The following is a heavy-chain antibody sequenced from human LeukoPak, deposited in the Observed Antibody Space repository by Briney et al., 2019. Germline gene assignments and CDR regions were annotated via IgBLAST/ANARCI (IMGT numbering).Heavy chain of an antibody. J-gene: IGHJ4*02. V-gene: IGHV3-11*06. CDR3: ARSTSGSYFFDY. CDR2: TSRSSSYK. CDR1: GFTFSDYY. Sequence: GGSLRLSCLASGFTFSDYYMSWIRQAPGKGLEWVSSTSRSSSYKYNADSVKGRFTISRDNAKNSLYLQMNSLTAEDTAVYYCARSTSGSYFFDYWGQGTLVTVSS. D-gene: IGHD1-26*01.